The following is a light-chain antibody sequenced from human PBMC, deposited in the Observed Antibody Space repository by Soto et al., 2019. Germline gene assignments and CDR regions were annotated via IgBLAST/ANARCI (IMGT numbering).Light chain of an antibody. CDR2: DAS. CDR3: QQCNNFPIC. V-gene: IGKV1D-13*01. J-gene: IGKJ5*01. CDR1: HSIGSY. Sequence: MQMTQSRSSLSACIRDRVTITCRASHSIGSYLNWYRQKPGKAPKLLIYDASSLESGVPSRFSGSGSGTDFTLTISSLQPEDFATYYCQQCNNFPICFAQGRRLEIK.